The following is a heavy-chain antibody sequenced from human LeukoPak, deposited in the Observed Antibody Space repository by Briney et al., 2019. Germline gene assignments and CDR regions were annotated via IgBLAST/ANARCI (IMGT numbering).Heavy chain of an antibody. J-gene: IGHJ5*02. V-gene: IGHV5-51*01. CDR1: GYSFTSYW. D-gene: IGHD6-13*01. Sequence: GESLKISCKGSGYSFTSYWIGWVRHMPGKGLEWMGIIYPGGSDTRYSPSFQGQVTISADKSISTAYLQWSSLKASDTAMYYCARQAAAAEPVFDPWGQGTLVTVSS. CDR2: IYPGGSDT. CDR3: ARQAAAAEPVFDP.